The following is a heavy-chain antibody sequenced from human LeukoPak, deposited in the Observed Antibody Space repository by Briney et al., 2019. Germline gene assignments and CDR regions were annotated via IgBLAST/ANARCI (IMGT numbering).Heavy chain of an antibody. CDR2: ISGSGDNT. CDR3: AKDPFHWGTIYFDY. D-gene: IGHD7-27*01. Sequence: GGSLRLSCAASGFTFNSYAMSWVRQAPGKGLEWVSSISGSGDNTFYADSVKGRFTISRDNSKSTLYLHINSLRAEDTAVYYCAKDPFHWGTIYFDYWGQGTLVTVSS. J-gene: IGHJ4*02. V-gene: IGHV3-23*01. CDR1: GFTFNSYA.